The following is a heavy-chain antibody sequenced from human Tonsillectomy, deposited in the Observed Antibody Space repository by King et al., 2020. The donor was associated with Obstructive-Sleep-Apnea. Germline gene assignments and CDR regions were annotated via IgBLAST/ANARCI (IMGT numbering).Heavy chain of an antibody. CDR3: TTDFGLGYCSSTSCSQAYYYYYGMDV. CDR2: IKSKTDGGTT. J-gene: IGHJ6*02. V-gene: IGHV3-15*01. CDR1: GFTFSNAW. D-gene: IGHD2-2*01. Sequence: QLVQSGGGLVKPGGSLRLSCAASGFTFSNAWMSWVRQAPGKGLEWVGRIKSKTDGGTTDYAAPVKGRFTISRDDSKNTLYLQMNSLKTEDTAVYYCTTDFGLGYCSSTSCSQAYYYYYGMDVWGQGTTVTVSS.